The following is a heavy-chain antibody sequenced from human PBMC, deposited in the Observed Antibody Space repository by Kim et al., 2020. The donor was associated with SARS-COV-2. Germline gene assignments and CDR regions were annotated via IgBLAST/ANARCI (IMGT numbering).Heavy chain of an antibody. D-gene: IGHD3-16*02. J-gene: IGHJ4*02. Sequence: SLKSRVTISVDTSKNQFSLKLSSVTAADTAVYYCARGFSVWGSYRYPLLYWGQGTLVTVSS. CDR3: ARGFSVWGSYRYPLLY. V-gene: IGHV4-34*01.